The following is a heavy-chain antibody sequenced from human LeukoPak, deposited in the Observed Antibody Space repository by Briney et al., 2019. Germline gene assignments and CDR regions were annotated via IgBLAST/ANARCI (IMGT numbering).Heavy chain of an antibody. CDR3: AKKAQGYYDSSGYYRY. D-gene: IGHD3-22*01. CDR1: GFTFSDYW. V-gene: IGHV3-74*01. CDR2: ISSDGSRV. J-gene: IGHJ4*02. Sequence: PGGSLRLSCAASGFTFSDYWMHWVRQAPGKGLVWVSRISSDGSRVTYADSVKGRFTISRDNAKNTLYLQMNSLRAEDTAVYYCAKKAQGYYDSSGYYRYWGQGTLVTVSS.